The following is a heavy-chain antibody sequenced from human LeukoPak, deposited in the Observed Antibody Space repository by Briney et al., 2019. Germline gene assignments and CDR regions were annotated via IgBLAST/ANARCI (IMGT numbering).Heavy chain of an antibody. CDR2: IYPGDSDT. CDR3: ARKDTAVVRNAFDI. Sequence: GESLKISFKGSGYSFTSYWIGWVRQMPGKGLEWMGIIYPGDSDTRYSPSFQGQVTISADRSISTAYLQWSSLKASDTAMYYCARKDTAVVRNAFDIWGQGTMVTVSS. V-gene: IGHV5-51*01. CDR1: GYSFTSYW. D-gene: IGHD5-18*01. J-gene: IGHJ3*02.